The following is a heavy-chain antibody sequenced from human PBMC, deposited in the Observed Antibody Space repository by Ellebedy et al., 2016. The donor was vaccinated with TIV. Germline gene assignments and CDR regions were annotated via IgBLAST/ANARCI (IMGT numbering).Heavy chain of an antibody. CDR1: GFTFSSYS. D-gene: IGHD2-15*01. CDR2: ISSSSSYI. Sequence: PGGSLRLSCAVSGFTFSSYSMNWVRQAPGKWLEWVSFISSSSSYINYADSVKDRFTISRENAKNSLYLQMNSLRAEYTAVYYYARDHGHCSGGRSYTAWFDPWGQGNLVTVSS. J-gene: IGHJ5*02. V-gene: IGHV3-21*01. CDR3: ARDHGHCSGGRSYTAWFDP.